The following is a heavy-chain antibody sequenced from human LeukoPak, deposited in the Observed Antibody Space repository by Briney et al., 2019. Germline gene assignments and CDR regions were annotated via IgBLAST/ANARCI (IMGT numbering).Heavy chain of an antibody. CDR3: ARARSSTSWVDY. D-gene: IGHD2-2*01. CDR2: ISAYNGNT. V-gene: IGHV1-18*01. Sequence: ASVKVSCKASGYTFTSYGISWVRQAPGQGLEWMGWISAYNGNTNYAQKLQGRVTMTTDTSTSTAYMELRSLRSDDTAVYYCARARSSTSWVDYGGQGPLVTVSS. CDR1: GYTFTSYG. J-gene: IGHJ4*02.